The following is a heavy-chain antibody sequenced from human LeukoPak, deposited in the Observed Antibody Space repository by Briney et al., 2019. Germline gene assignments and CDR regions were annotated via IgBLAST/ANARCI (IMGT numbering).Heavy chain of an antibody. CDR2: ISGSGGST. Sequence: SGGSLRLSCAASGFTFSSYSMNWVRQAPGKGLEWVSAISGSGGSTYYADSVKGRFTISRDNSKNTLYLQMNSLRAEDTAVYYCAKVRYGIAVAGLEDYWGQGTLVTVSS. CDR1: GFTFSSYS. CDR3: AKVRYGIAVAGLEDY. D-gene: IGHD6-19*01. J-gene: IGHJ4*02. V-gene: IGHV3-23*01.